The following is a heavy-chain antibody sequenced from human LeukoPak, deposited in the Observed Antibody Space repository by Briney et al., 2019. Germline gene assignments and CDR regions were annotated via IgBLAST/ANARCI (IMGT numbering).Heavy chain of an antibody. Sequence: SETLSLTCTVSGGSISSSSYYWGWIRQPPGKGLEWIGSIYYSGSTYYNPSLKSRVTISVDTSKNQFSLKLSSVTAADTAVYYCARTDYYGSGSSHDYYFDYWGQGTLVTVSP. J-gene: IGHJ4*02. D-gene: IGHD3-10*01. V-gene: IGHV4-39*01. CDR2: IYYSGST. CDR3: ARTDYYGSGSSHDYYFDY. CDR1: GGSISSSSYY.